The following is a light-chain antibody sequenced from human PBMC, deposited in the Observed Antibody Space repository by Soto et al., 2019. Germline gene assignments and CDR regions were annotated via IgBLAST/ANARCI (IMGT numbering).Light chain of an antibody. CDR2: DVS. V-gene: IGLV2-14*03. CDR1: SSDVGAYNY. Sequence: QSVLTQPASVSGSPGQSITISCTGTSSDVGAYNYVSWYQQHPGKAPNLMIYDVSHRPSGVSNRFSGSKSGNTASLTICGLLAEDEADYYCISYTSSSTLVVFGGGTKLTVL. J-gene: IGLJ2*01. CDR3: ISYTSSSTLVV.